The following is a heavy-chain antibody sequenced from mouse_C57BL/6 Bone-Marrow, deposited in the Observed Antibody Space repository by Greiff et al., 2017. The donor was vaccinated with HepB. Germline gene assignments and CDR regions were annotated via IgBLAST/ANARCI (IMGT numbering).Heavy chain of an antibody. J-gene: IGHJ2*01. CDR1: GYAFSSSW. V-gene: IGHV1-82*01. CDR3: ANYYGSSYHLDY. CDR2: IYPGDGDT. Sequence: QVQLQQSGPELVKPGASVKISCKASGYAFSSSWMNWVKQRPGKGLEWIGRIYPGDGDTNYNGKFKGKATLTADKSSSTAYMQLSSLTSEDSAVYFCANYYGSSYHLDYWGQGTTLTVSS. D-gene: IGHD1-1*01.